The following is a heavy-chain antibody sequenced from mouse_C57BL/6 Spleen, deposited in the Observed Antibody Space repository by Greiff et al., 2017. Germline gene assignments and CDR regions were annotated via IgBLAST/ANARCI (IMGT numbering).Heavy chain of an antibody. CDR3: ARPKLGNYAMDY. D-gene: IGHD4-1*01. CDR1: GFTFRDYY. V-gene: IGHV5-12*01. CDR2: ISNGGGST. J-gene: IGHJ4*01. Sequence: EVMLVESGGGLVQPGGSLKLSCAASGFTFRDYYMYWVRQTPEKRLEWVAYISNGGGSTYYPDTVKGRFTISRDNAKNTLYLQMSRLKSEDTAMYYCARPKLGNYAMDYWGQGTSVTVSS.